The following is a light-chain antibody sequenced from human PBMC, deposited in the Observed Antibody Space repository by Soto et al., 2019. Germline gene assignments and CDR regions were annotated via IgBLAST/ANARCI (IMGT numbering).Light chain of an antibody. V-gene: IGKV3-15*01. J-gene: IGKJ4*01. CDR3: QQYNIWALT. CDR2: GAS. Sequence: EIVMTQSPATLSVSPGERVTLSCRASQSVSSNLAWYQQQPGQAPRLLIYGASTGATAIPARFSGSGSGAEFILTISSLQSEDFVVYYCQQYNIWALTFGGGTKVEIK. CDR1: QSVSSN.